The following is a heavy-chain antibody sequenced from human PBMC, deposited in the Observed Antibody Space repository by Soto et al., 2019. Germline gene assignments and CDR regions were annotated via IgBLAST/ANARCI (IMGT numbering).Heavy chain of an antibody. Sequence: RASVKVSCKASGYTFTSYAMHWVRQAPGQRLEWMGWINAGNGNTKYSQKFQGRVTITRDTSASTAYMELSSLRSEDTAVYYCARVSGWYYFDYWGQGTLVTVSS. V-gene: IGHV1-3*01. CDR2: INAGNGNT. J-gene: IGHJ4*02. CDR3: ARVSGWYYFDY. D-gene: IGHD6-19*01. CDR1: GYTFTSYA.